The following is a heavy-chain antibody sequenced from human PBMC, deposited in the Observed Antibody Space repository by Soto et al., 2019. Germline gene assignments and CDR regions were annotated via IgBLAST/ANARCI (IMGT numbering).Heavy chain of an antibody. D-gene: IGHD3-9*01. J-gene: IGHJ4*02. CDR3: ARDVFYHHRTGSPSHFFDF. Sequence: QVQLVQSGAEVKKPGASVKVSCKTFGFTFTNYVLFWVRQAPGQRLEWVGWIHAGNGNTESSEKFQCRVTLTTDTSASTAYMELSSLRSEDTSLYYCARDVFYHHRTGSPSHFFDFWGQGSLVTVSS. V-gene: IGHV1-3*01. CDR2: IHAGNGNT. CDR1: GFTFTNYV.